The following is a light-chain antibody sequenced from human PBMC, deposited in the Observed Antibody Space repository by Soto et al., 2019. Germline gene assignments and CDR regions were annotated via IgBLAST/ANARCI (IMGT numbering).Light chain of an antibody. Sequence: DVLMTQSPTTLSASVGERVTITCRASQSVSIWLAWYQQKPGKAPKILISDTSTFESGVPSRFSGSGSGTEFTLTITNLQPEDFANYYCQHYNNYPQAFGQGTKVEIK. CDR2: DTS. CDR3: QHYNNYPQA. V-gene: IGKV1-5*01. CDR1: QSVSIW. J-gene: IGKJ1*01.